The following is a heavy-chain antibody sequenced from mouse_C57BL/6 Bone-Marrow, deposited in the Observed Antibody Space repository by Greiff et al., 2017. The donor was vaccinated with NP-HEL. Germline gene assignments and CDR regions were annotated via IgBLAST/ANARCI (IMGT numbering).Heavy chain of an antibody. V-gene: IGHV1-59*01. CDR1: GYTFTSYW. CDR2: IDPSDSYT. CDR3: ARGGFAY. Sequence: QVHVKQPGAELVRPGTSVKLSCKASGYTFTSYWMHWVKQRPGQGLEWIGVIDPSDSYTNYNQKFKGKATLTVDTSSSTAYMQLSSLTSEDSAVYYCARGGFAYWGQGTTLTVSS. J-gene: IGHJ2*01.